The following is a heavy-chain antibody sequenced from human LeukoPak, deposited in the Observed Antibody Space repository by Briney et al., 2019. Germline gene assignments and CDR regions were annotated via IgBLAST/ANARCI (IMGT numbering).Heavy chain of an antibody. V-gene: IGHV4-59*01. CDR3: ARGNWNWFDP. D-gene: IGHD1-20*01. CDR1: GGSISSYY. Sequence: SETLSLTCTVSGGSISSYYWSWIRQPPGKGLEWIGYIYYSGGTNYNPSLKSRVTISIDTSRNQFSLKVSSVTAADTAVHYCARGNWNWFDPWGQGTLVTVSS. J-gene: IGHJ5*02. CDR2: IYYSGGT.